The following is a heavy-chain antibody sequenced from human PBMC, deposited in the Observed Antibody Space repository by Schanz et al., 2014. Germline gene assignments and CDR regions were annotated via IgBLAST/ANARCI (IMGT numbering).Heavy chain of an antibody. J-gene: IGHJ3*01. V-gene: IGHV3-23*04. CDR3: ARDEGRDGYNLAFDV. Sequence: EVQLVESGGGLVQPGGSLRFSCAASGFTFSSYAMSWVRQAPGKGLEWVSAISGSGGSTYYADSVKGRFIISRDSSKNTLFLQMNSLRPEDTALYFCARDEGRDGYNLAFDVWGQGTLVTVSS. CDR1: GFTFSSYA. D-gene: IGHD5-12*01. CDR2: ISGSGGST.